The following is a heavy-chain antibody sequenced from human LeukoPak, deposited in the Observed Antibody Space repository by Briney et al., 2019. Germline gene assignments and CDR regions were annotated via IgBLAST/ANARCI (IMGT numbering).Heavy chain of an antibody. CDR3: ASAGVDTAMIMNYYYGMDV. J-gene: IGHJ6*02. CDR1: GFTFSSYW. Sequence: PGGSLRLSCAVSGFTFSSYWMGWVRQAPGKGLEWVSVIYSGGSTYYADSVKGRFTIPRDNSKNTLYLQMNSLRAEDTAVYYCASAGVDTAMIMNYYYGMDVWGQGTTVTVSS. D-gene: IGHD5-18*01. CDR2: IYSGGST. V-gene: IGHV3-53*01.